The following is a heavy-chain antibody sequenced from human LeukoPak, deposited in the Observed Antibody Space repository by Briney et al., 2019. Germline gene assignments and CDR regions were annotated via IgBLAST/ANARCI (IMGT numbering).Heavy chain of an antibody. CDR1: GGSISSGDYY. D-gene: IGHD4-23*01. CDR2: IYYSGST. CDR3: ARDDYGGTHDY. V-gene: IGHV4-30-4*01. Sequence: SETLSLTCTVSGGSISSGDYYWSWIRQPPGKGLEWIGYIYYSGSTYYNPSLKSRVTISVDTSKSQFSLKLSSVTAADTAVYYCARDDYGGTHDYWGQGTLVTVSS. J-gene: IGHJ4*02.